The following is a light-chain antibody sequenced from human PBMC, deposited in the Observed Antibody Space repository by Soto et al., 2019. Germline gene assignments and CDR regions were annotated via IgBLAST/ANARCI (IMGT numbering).Light chain of an antibody. CDR3: QQRSNWAIT. Sequence: EIVLTQSPGTLSLSPGERATLSCRASQRVSSSYFAWYQQKPGQAPRLLIYDASNRATGIPARFSGSGSGTDFTLTISSLEPEDFAVYYCQQRSNWAITFGQGTRLEIK. CDR1: QRVSSSY. V-gene: IGKV3D-20*02. CDR2: DAS. J-gene: IGKJ5*01.